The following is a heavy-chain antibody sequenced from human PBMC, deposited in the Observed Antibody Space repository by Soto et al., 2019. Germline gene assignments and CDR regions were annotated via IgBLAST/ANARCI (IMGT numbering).Heavy chain of an antibody. D-gene: IGHD1-1*01. CDR3: ARGRYGDY. CDR2: ISAHNGTT. J-gene: IGHJ4*02. Sequence: QVHLVQSGAEVKKPGASVKVSCQGSGYAFTTYGITWVRQAPGQGLEWMGWISAHNGTTNYAQKLQGRVTVTRDTSRSPPYMEVRSQRYDDTAVYYCARGRYGDYWGQGALVTVSS. CDR1: GYAFTTYG. V-gene: IGHV1-18*01.